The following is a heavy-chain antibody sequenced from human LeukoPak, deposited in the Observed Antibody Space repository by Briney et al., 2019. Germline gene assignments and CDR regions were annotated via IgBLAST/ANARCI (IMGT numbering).Heavy chain of an antibody. CDR1: GFTFSDYY. CDR3: ARHLSGVTGYTYGRGIDY. J-gene: IGHJ4*02. Sequence: GGSLRLSCAASGFTFSDYYMSWIRQAPGKGLEWVSYISRSGSPTYYADSVKGRFTISRDNAKNSLYLQVNSLRAEDTAVYYCARHLSGVTGYTYGRGIDYWGQGTLVTVSS. V-gene: IGHV3-11*04. D-gene: IGHD5-18*01. CDR2: ISRSGSPT.